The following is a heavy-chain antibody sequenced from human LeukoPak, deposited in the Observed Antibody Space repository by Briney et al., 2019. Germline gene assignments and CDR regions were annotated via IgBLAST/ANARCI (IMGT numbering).Heavy chain of an antibody. Sequence: PGGSLRLSCVASGFTFSSYAITWVRQAPGKGLEWVSSISDTGGSTYYADSVKGRFTISRDNSKNTLYLQVNSLRAEDTAVYYCAKEVVWYYGSGSPNIDYWGQGTLVTVSS. CDR3: AKEVVWYYGSGSPNIDY. J-gene: IGHJ4*02. V-gene: IGHV3-23*01. CDR2: ISDTGGST. D-gene: IGHD3-10*01. CDR1: GFTFSSYA.